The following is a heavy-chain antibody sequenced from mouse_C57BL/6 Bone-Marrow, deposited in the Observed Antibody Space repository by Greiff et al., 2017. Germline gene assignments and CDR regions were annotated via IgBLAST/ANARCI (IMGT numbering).Heavy chain of an antibody. D-gene: IGHD1-2*01. J-gene: IGHJ1*03. CDR2: INSDGGST. Sequence: EVMLVESGGGLVQPGESLKLSCESNEYEFPSHDMSWVRKTPEKRLELVAAINSDGGSTYYPDTIERRFIISRDNTKKTLYLQMSSLRSEDTALYYCARLSTASDWYFDVWGTGTTVTVSS. CDR1: EYEFPSHD. V-gene: IGHV5-2*01. CDR3: ARLSTASDWYFDV.